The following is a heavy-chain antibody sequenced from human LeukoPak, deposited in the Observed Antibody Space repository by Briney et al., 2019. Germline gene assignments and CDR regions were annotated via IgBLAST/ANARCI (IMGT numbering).Heavy chain of an antibody. CDR2: ICTNGGST. J-gene: IGHJ4*02. CDR1: GFTFSGYV. Sequence: PGGSLRLSCAASGFTFSGYVMSWVRQAPGGGVEWVSPICTNGGSTYFADSVKGRFTITRDNSKNTLSLEMNSLRPEDTAVYYCVKGSAGSRPYYFDYWAQGTPLTVSS. CDR3: VKGSAGSRPYYFDY. D-gene: IGHD6-13*01. V-gene: IGHV3-23*01.